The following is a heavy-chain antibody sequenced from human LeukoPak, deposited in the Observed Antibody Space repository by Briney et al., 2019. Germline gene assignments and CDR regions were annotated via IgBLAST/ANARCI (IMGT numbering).Heavy chain of an antibody. Sequence: SETLSLTCTVSGSSISSHYWSWIRQPPGKGLEWIGYVSDSGSNVYNPSLKSRVTILGDTSKNQLSLKLSSVTAADTAVYYCARHATGSYSVPWLDPWGQGTLVTVSS. D-gene: IGHD3-10*01. CDR1: GSSISSHY. V-gene: IGHV4-59*08. CDR3: ARHATGSYSVPWLDP. J-gene: IGHJ5*02. CDR2: VSDSGSN.